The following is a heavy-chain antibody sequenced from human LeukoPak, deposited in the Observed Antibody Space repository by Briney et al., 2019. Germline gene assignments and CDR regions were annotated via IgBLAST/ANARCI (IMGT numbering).Heavy chain of an antibody. J-gene: IGHJ3*02. CDR3: ARARYDSSGYYYGAAFDI. CDR1: GYTFTSYD. CDR2: MNPNSGNT. D-gene: IGHD3-22*01. V-gene: IGHV1-8*03. Sequence: GASVKVSCKASGYTFTSYDINWVRQATGQGLEWMGWMNPNSGNTGYAQKFQGRVTITRNTSISTAYMELSSLRSEDTAVYYCARARYDSSGYYYGAAFDIWGQGTMVTVSS.